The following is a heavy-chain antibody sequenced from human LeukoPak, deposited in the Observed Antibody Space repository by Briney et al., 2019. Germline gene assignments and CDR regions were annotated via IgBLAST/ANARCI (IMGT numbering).Heavy chain of an antibody. J-gene: IGHJ4*02. CDR3: AKDRRVLLRSIFYDC. CDR2: ISGSGGST. Sequence: PGGSLRLSCAASGFTFSSYAMNWVRQAPGKGLEWVSDISGSGGSTFYADSVKGRFTISRDNSKNTLYLQMNSLRAEDTAVYYCAKDRRVLLRSIFYDCWGQGTLVTVSS. D-gene: IGHD1-26*01. CDR1: GFTFSSYA. V-gene: IGHV3-23*01.